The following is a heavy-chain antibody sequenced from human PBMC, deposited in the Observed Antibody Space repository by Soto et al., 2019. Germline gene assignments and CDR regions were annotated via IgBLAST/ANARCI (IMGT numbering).Heavy chain of an antibody. CDR1: GFTFDDDA. CDR3: AKDNGGNSGGAFDI. V-gene: IGHV3-9*01. J-gene: IGHJ3*02. D-gene: IGHD2-21*02. CDR2: ISWNSGSI. Sequence: EVQLVESGGGLVQPGRSLRLSCAASGFTFDDDAMHWVRQAPGTGLEWVSGISWNSGSIGYADSVKGRFTIYRDNAKNYLYLQMNRLRAEDTDLYYCAKDNGGNSGGAFDIWSQGPMVTVSS.